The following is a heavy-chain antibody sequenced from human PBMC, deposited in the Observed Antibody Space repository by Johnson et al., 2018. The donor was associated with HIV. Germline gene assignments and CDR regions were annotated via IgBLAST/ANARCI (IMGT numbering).Heavy chain of an antibody. V-gene: IGHV3-20*04. Sequence: EQLVESGGGVVRPGGSLRLSCAASGFTFDDYGMNWVRQAPGKGLEWVSGINWNGGSTGCAGSVKGRFTISRDNARNSLYLQMNSLRAEDTAVYYCARVLAYCGGDCYLNDAFDIWGQGTMVTVSS. CDR3: ARVLAYCGGDCYLNDAFDI. D-gene: IGHD2-21*02. CDR1: GFTFDDYG. J-gene: IGHJ3*02. CDR2: INWNGGST.